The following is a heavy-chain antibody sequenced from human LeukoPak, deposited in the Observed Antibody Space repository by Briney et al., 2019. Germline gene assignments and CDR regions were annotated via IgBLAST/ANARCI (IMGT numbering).Heavy chain of an antibody. D-gene: IGHD4-17*01. J-gene: IGHJ4*02. CDR3: ARAFYGDLDY. CDR2: ISSGGSTV. CDR1: RFTFSSYN. V-gene: IGHV3-48*04. Sequence: GGSLRLSCAASRFTFSSYNMNWVRQAPGKGLEWVSYISSGGSTVYYADSVKGRSTISRDNAKNSLYLQMSSLRAEDTAVYYCARAFYGDLDYWGQGTLVTVSS.